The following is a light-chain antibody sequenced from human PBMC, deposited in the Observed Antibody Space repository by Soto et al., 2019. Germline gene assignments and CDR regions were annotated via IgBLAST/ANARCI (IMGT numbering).Light chain of an antibody. CDR1: SSDVGAYNH. V-gene: IGLV2-14*01. CDR2: EVN. Sequence: QSALTQPASVSGSPGQSITISCTGTSSDVGAYNHVSWYQHHPGKAPKFMIYEVNNRPSGVSNRFSGSKSGYTASLTISGLQAEDEADYYCCSYTTSDTRVFGTGTKLTVL. J-gene: IGLJ1*01. CDR3: CSYTTSDTRV.